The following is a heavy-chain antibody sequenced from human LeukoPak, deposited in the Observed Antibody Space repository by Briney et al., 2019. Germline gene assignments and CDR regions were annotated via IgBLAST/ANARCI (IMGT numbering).Heavy chain of an antibody. Sequence: GGSLRVSCAASGFTFSSYAMSWVRQAPGKGLEWVSAISGSGGSTYYADSVKGRFTISRDDSKNTLYPQMNSLRAEDTAVYYCAKAIYDYVWGSYRYIDYWGQGTLVTASS. CDR1: GFTFSSYA. V-gene: IGHV3-23*01. CDR3: AKAIYDYVWGSYRYIDY. J-gene: IGHJ4*02. D-gene: IGHD3-16*02. CDR2: ISGSGGST.